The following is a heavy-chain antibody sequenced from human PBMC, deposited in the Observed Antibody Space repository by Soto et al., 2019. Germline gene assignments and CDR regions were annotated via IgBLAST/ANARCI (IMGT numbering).Heavy chain of an antibody. J-gene: IGHJ5*02. CDR3: ARHLTGYGHNWFDP. CDR1: GGSISSYY. Sequence: PSETLSLTCTVSGGSISSYYWSWIRQPPGKGLEWIGYIYYSGSTNYNPSLKSRVTISVDTSKNQFSLKLSSVTAADTAVYYCARHLTGYGHNWFDPWGQGTLVTVSS. V-gene: IGHV4-59*08. D-gene: IGHD3-9*01. CDR2: IYYSGST.